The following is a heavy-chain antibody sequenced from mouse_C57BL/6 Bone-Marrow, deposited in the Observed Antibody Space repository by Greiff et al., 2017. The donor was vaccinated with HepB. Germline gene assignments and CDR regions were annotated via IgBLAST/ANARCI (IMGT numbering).Heavy chain of an antibody. CDR2: IDPSDSYT. V-gene: IGHV1-69*01. D-gene: IGHD2-5*01. Sequence: QVQLQQPGAELVMPGASVKLSCKASGYTFTSYWMHWVKQRPGQGLEWIGEIDPSDSYTNYNQKFKGKSTLTVDKSSSTAYMQLSSLTSEDSAVYYCARESPYSNSLAWFAYWGQGTLVTVSA. CDR1: GYTFTSYW. CDR3: ARESPYSNSLAWFAY. J-gene: IGHJ3*01.